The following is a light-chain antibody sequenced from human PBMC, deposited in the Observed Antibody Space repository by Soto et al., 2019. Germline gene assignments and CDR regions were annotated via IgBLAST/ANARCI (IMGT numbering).Light chain of an antibody. CDR1: SGHSSSA. V-gene: IGLV4-69*01. Sequence: LVLTQSPSASASLGASVKLTCTLSSGHSSSAIAWHQQQPEKGLRYLMKVNSDGSHRKGDGIPDRFSGSSSGAERYLTISGLQSEDEADYHCQTWGVGSHWVFGGGTKVTVL. J-gene: IGLJ3*02. CDR3: QTWGVGSHWV. CDR2: VNSDGSH.